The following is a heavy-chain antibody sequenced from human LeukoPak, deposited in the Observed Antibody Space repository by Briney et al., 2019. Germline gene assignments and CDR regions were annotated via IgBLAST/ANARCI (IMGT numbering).Heavy chain of an antibody. CDR2: TYYRSKWYN. D-gene: IGHD4-17*01. J-gene: IGHJ6*03. Sequence: PSQTLSLTCAISGDSVSSNSAAWSWIRQSPSRGLEWLGRTYYRSKWYNDYAVSVKSRITINPDTSKNQFSLQLNSVTPEDTAVYYCAREGSFGDYGDYYYYMDVWGKGTTVTVSS. CDR3: AREGSFGDYGDYYYYMDV. CDR1: GDSVSSNSAA. V-gene: IGHV6-1*01.